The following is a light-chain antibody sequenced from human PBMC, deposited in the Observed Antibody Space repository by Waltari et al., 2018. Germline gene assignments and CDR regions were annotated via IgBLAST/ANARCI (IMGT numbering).Light chain of an antibody. V-gene: IGLV1-44*01. J-gene: IGLJ3*02. CDR3: ASWDDSLNGHWV. Sequence: QSVLTQPPSASGTPGQRVTISCSGSASNIGGNLVNWYQQLPGKAPKLLISRSDQRAAGVPDRFSASKTGTSASLASSGLQSEDEADYFCASWDDSLNGHWVFGGGTKVTVL. CDR2: RSD. CDR1: ASNIGGNL.